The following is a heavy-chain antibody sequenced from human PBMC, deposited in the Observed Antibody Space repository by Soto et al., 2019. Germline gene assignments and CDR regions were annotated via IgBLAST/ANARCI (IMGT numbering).Heavy chain of an antibody. CDR2: IYPGDSET. CDR3: ARGPVANGGYSYGYFDN. D-gene: IGHD5-18*01. Sequence: PGESLKISCEASGYNFNTYWIAWVRQIPGKGLEWMGMIYPGDSETKYSESFQGQVTMSVDNSLSIAYLQWRSLKASDTATYFCARGPVANGGYSYGYFDNWGQGALVTVSS. V-gene: IGHV5-51*01. CDR1: GYNFNTYW. J-gene: IGHJ4*02.